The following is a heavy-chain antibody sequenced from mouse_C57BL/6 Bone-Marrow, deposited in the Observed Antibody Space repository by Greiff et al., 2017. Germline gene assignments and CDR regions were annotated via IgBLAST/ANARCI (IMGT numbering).Heavy chain of an antibody. CDR3: ARDPHYYDYTWFAY. CDR2: ISYDGSN. J-gene: IGHJ3*01. D-gene: IGHD2-4*01. CDR1: GYSITSGYY. Sequence: EVQVVESGPGLVKPSQSLSLTCSVTGYSITSGYYWNWIRQFPGNKLEWMGYISYDGSNNYNPSLKNRISITRDTSKNQFFLKLNSVTTEDTATYYCARDPHYYDYTWFAYWGQGTLVTVSA. V-gene: IGHV3-6*01.